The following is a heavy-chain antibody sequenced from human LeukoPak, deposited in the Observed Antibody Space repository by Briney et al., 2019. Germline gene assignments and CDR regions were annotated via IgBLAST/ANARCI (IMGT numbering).Heavy chain of an antibody. D-gene: IGHD1-26*01. CDR3: ARAQVGTPTDC. CDR1: GFSFSSYT. V-gene: IGHV3-74*01. Sequence: GTSLRLSCAATGFSFSSYTMYWVRQAPGRGLVWVARFTSDGNSMTYADFVKGRFTVSRDIAKNTLYLQMNSLRAEDTAVYYCARAQVGTPTDCWGQGTLVTVSS. CDR2: FTSDGNSM. J-gene: IGHJ4*02.